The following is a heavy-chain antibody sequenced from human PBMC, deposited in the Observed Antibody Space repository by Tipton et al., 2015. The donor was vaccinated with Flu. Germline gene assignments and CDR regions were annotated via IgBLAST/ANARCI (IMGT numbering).Heavy chain of an antibody. D-gene: IGHD6-19*01. CDR1: GGSISSYY. V-gene: IGHV4-4*07. CDR3: ARDLNSRKQWLVPPHYYYYGMDV. J-gene: IGHJ6*02. CDR2: IYTSGST. Sequence: TLSLTCTVSGGSISSYYWSWIRQPAGKGLEWIGRIYTSGSTNYNPSLKSRVTMSVDTSKNQFSLKLSSVTAADTAVYYCARDLNSRKQWLVPPHYYYYGMDVWGQGTTVTVSS.